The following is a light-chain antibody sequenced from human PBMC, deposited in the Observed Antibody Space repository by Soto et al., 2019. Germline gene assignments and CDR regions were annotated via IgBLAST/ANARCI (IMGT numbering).Light chain of an antibody. J-gene: IGLJ1*01. Sequence: QSALTQPASVSGSPGQSITISCTGTSSDVGSYNLVSWYQHHSGKAPKLMVYEGSKRPSGVSNRFSGSKSGNTASLTISGLQAEDEANYYCSSYAGDNIFLFGTGTKLTVL. CDR1: SSDVGSYNL. CDR2: EGS. CDR3: SSYAGDNIFL. V-gene: IGLV2-23*01.